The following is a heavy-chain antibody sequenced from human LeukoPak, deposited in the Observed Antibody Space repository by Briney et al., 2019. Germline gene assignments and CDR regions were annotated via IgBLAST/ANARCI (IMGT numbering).Heavy chain of an antibody. D-gene: IGHD1-1*01. J-gene: IGHJ3*02. V-gene: IGHV3-48*03. Sequence: GGSLRLSCAASGFTLSSYAMTWVRQAPGKGPQWVSYISGNGGTTHYADSVEGRFTISRDNAKNSLYLQVNSLRAEDTAVYYCARALGWKAFDIWGQGTLVTVS. CDR3: ARALGWKAFDI. CDR1: GFTLSSYA. CDR2: ISGNGGTT.